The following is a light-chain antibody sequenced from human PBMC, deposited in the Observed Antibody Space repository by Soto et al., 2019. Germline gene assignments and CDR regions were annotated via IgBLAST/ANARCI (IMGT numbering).Light chain of an antibody. CDR2: GAS. V-gene: IGKV3-15*01. CDR3: QQYNNWPRP. CDR1: QSISAN. J-gene: IGKJ1*01. Sequence: EIVMKQSPATVSVSPRDRATLSCRASQSISANLAWYQQKPGQTPRLLIYGASTRASGVPAKFSGSGSGTEFTLTISSLQSEDFAVYYCQQYNNWPRPFGQGSKVDVK.